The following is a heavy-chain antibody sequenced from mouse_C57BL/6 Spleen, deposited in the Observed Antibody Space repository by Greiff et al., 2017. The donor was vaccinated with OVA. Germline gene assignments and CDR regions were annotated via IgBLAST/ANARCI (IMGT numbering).Heavy chain of an antibody. D-gene: IGHD2-3*01. J-gene: IGHJ3*01. CDR1: GYSITSGYY. V-gene: IGHV3-6*01. Sequence: ESGPGLVKPSQSLSLTCSVTGYSITSGYYWNWIRQFPGNNLEWMGYISYDGSNNYNPSLKNRISITRDTSKNQFFLKLNSVTTEDTATYYCAREGDGYYGWFAYWGQGTLVTVSA. CDR3: AREGDGYYGWFAY. CDR2: ISYDGSN.